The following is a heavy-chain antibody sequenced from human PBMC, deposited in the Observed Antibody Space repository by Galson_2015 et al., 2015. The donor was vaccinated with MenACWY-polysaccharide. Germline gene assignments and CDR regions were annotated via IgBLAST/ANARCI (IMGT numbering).Heavy chain of an antibody. CDR3: ARDQNGYCSSTSCLPDAFDI. CDR2: INAGNGNT. Sequence: SVKVSCKASGYTFTSYAMHWVRQAPGQRLEWIGWINAGNGNTKYSQKFQGRVTITRDTSASTAYMELSSLRSEDTAVYYCARDQNGYCSSTSCLPDAFDIWGQGTMVTVSS. D-gene: IGHD2-2*01. V-gene: IGHV1-3*01. J-gene: IGHJ3*02. CDR1: GYTFTSYA.